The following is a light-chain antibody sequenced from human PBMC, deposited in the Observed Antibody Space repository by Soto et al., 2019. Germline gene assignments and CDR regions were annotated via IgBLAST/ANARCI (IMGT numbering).Light chain of an antibody. V-gene: IGKV1-5*01. CDR1: QGIVRW. Sequence: DIQMTQSPSTLSASVGDKVTITCRASQGIVRWLAWYQQKPGKAPKFLIYDASTLETGVPSRFSGSGSGTEFTLTISNLQPDDFATYYCQQYDSILGTFGPGTKVDIK. J-gene: IGKJ1*01. CDR3: QQYDSILGT. CDR2: DAS.